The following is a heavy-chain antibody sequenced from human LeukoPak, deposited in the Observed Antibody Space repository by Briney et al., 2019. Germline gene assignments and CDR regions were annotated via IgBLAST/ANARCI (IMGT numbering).Heavy chain of an antibody. V-gene: IGHV3-23*01. CDR3: AKEERLGYCSGGSCYSHYYFDY. CDR2: ISGSGGST. Sequence: GGSLRLSCAASGFTFSSYAMSWVRQAPGKGLEWVSAISGSGGSTYYADSVKGRFTISRDNSKNTLYLQMNSLRAEDTAVYYCAKEERLGYCSGGSCYSHYYFDYWGQGTLVTVSS. D-gene: IGHD2-15*01. CDR1: GFTFSSYA. J-gene: IGHJ4*02.